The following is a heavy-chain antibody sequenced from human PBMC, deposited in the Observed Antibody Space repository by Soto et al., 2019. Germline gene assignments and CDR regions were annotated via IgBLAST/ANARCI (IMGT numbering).Heavy chain of an antibody. V-gene: IGHV4-59*01. CDR2: IYYSGST. Sequence: SETLSLTCTVSGGSISSYYWSWIRQPPGKGLEWIGYIYYSGSTNYNPSLKSRATISVDTSKNQFSLKLSAVTAADTAVYYCASGRHSGSYYYWVQGTLVTVSS. CDR3: ASGRHSGSYYY. J-gene: IGHJ4*02. D-gene: IGHD1-26*01. CDR1: GGSISSYY.